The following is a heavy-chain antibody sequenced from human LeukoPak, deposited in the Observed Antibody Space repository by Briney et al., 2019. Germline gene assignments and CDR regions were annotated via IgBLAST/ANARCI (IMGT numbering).Heavy chain of an antibody. CDR1: GFTFSGSA. J-gene: IGHJ6*03. CDR2: IRSKANSYAT. V-gene: IGHV3-73*01. CDR3: TSPRRPGELFYYYYMDV. D-gene: IGHD1-26*01. Sequence: GGSLRLSCAASGFTFSGSAMHWVRQASGKGLEWVGRIRSKANSYATAYAASVKGRFTISRDDSKNTAYLQMNSLKTEDTAVYYCTSPRRPGELFYYYYMDVWGKGTTVTVSS.